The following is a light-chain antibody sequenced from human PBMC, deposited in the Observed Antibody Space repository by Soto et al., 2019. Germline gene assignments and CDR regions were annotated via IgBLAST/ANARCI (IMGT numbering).Light chain of an antibody. Sequence: QSALTQPASVSGSPGQSITISCTGTSSDVGRYNYVSWYQQHPGKAPKLMIYDVSNRPSGVSKRFSGSKSGNTASLTISGLQAEDEADYYCSSYTSSSTLVFGGGTKLTVL. V-gene: IGLV2-14*01. CDR2: DVS. CDR3: SSYTSSSTLV. CDR1: SSDVGRYNY. J-gene: IGLJ2*01.